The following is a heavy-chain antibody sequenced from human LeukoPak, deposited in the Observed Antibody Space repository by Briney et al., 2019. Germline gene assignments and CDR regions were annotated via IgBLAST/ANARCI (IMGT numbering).Heavy chain of an antibody. V-gene: IGHV4-59*01. J-gene: IGHJ4*02. CDR3: ARDFGSSGWYGAFDY. CDR1: GGSISSYY. Sequence: SETLSLTCTVSGGSISSYYWSWIRQPPGKGLEWIGYIYHTGSTSYNPSLKSRVTISVDTSKKQFSLKLTSVTAADTAVYYCARDFGSSGWYGAFDYWGQGTLVTVSS. D-gene: IGHD6-19*01. CDR2: IYHTGST.